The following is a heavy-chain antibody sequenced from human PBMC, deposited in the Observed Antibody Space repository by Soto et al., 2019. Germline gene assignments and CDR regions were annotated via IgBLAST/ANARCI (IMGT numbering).Heavy chain of an antibody. J-gene: IGHJ4*02. V-gene: IGHV4-61*08. CDR1: GGSISSGGYS. CDR3: ARHSNEYRKSLDY. CDR2: IHYSGSS. D-gene: IGHD6-13*01. Sequence: PSETLSLTCTVSGGSISSGGYSWTWIRQPPGKGLEWIAYIHYSGSSNSNPSLKSRVTISVDTSRNQFSLRLTSVTAADTAVYYCARHSNEYRKSLDYWGQGTLVTVSS.